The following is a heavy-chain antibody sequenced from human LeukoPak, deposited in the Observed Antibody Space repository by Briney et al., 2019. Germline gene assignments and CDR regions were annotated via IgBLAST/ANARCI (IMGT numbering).Heavy chain of an antibody. CDR2: IRSKTCSGAT. V-gene: IGHV3-49*03. J-gene: IGHJ4*02. CDR1: GFTFRDYG. D-gene: IGHD2-15*01. Sequence: GRSLRLSCTTSGFTFRDYGMSWFRQAPGRGLEWVSFIRSKTCSGATDYAASVRGRFVISRDDSESIAYLQMNSLKTEDTGVYYCTRNPHPFCSGVHCPSDSWGQGTLVTVSP. CDR3: TRNPHPFCSGVHCPSDS.